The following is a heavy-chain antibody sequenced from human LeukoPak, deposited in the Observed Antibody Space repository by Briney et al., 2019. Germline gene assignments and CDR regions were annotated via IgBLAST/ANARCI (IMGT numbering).Heavy chain of an antibody. J-gene: IGHJ5*02. Sequence: GGSLRLSCAASGFTFDDYAMHWVRQAPGKGLEWVSGISWNSGSIGYADSVKGRFTISRDNAKNSLYLQMNSLRAADTALYYCAKDIVSTSSNWFDPWGQGTLVTVSS. V-gene: IGHV3-9*01. CDR3: AKDIVSTSSNWFDP. CDR1: GFTFDDYA. CDR2: ISWNSGSI. D-gene: IGHD2-2*01.